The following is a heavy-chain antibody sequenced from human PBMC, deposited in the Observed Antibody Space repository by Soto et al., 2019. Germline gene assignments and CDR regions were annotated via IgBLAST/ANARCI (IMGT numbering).Heavy chain of an antibody. CDR1: GGSISSYY. D-gene: IGHD2-21*01. CDR2: IYYSGST. J-gene: IGHJ4*02. V-gene: IGHV4-59*01. CDR3: ARRWGGTFDY. Sequence: QVQLQESGPGLVKPSETLSLTCTVSGGSISSYYWCWIRQPPGKGLEWIGYIYYSGSTNYNPSLKFRVPISVDTSKNQFSLKLSSVTAADTAVYYCARRWGGTFDYWGQGTLVTVSS.